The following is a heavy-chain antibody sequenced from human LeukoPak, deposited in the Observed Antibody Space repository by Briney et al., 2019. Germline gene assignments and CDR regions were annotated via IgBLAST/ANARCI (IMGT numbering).Heavy chain of an antibody. CDR3: ARTYYDILTGYNPYFDY. CDR2: ITSSSTSM. J-gene: IGHJ4*02. CDR1: GFTFTTYS. D-gene: IGHD3-9*01. V-gene: IGHV3-21*01. Sequence: GGSLRLSCAASGFTFTTYSMNWVRQAPGKGLEWVSSITSSSTSMYYADSAKGRFTISRDNAKNSLYLQMNSLRAEDTAVYYCARTYYDILTGYNPYFDYWGQGTLVTVSS.